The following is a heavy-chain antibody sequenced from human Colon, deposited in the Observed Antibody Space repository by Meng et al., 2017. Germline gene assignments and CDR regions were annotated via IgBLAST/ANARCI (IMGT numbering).Heavy chain of an antibody. CDR2: IFPADSAT. J-gene: IGHJ4*02. CDR3: ARLRDYGDDRAFAY. Sequence: GEALKISRKGFGYSYNSYWIGRVRQMPGKGPEWVVNIFPADSATRYSPSFQGQVTISVDKSISTAYLQWSSLEASDSAIYYWARLRDYGDDRAFAYWGPGTLVTVSS. V-gene: IGHV5-51*01. D-gene: IGHD4/OR15-4a*01. CDR1: GYSYNSYW.